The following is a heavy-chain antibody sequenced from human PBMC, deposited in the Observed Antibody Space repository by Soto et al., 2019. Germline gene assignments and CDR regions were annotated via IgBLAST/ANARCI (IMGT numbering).Heavy chain of an antibody. CDR3: ARAPIVVVTAYFDY. CDR1: GGTFSSYA. J-gene: IGHJ4*02. CDR2: IIPIFGTA. V-gene: IGHV1-69*01. D-gene: IGHD2-21*02. Sequence: QVQLVQSGAEVKKPGSSVKVSCKASGGTFSSYAISWVRQAPGQGLEWMGGIIPIFGTANYAQKFQGRVTITADESTSTAYMELGSLRSEDTAVYYCARAPIVVVTAYFDYWGQGTLVTVSS.